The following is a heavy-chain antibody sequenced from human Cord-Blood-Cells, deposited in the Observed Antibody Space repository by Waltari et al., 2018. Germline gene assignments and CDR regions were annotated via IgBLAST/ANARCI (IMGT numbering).Heavy chain of an antibody. CDR1: GGSFSGYY. V-gene: IGHV4-34*01. CDR3: ARGKEGVVIDY. D-gene: IGHD3-3*01. CDR2: INHSGST. J-gene: IGHJ4*02. Sequence: QVQLQQWGAGLLKPSETLSLTCAVYGGSFSGYYWSWIRQPPGKGLEWIGEINHSGSTNYTPALKSRVTISVDTSKNQFSLKLSSVTAEDTAVYYCARGKEGVVIDYWGQGTLVTVSS.